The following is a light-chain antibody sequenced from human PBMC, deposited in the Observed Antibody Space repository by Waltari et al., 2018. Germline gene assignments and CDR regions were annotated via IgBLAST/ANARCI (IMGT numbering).Light chain of an antibody. Sequence: SYEVTQPPSVSVSPGQTATITCSGDKLGDKYTFWYQQKSGQSPVLVIYEDRKRPSGIPDRFSASNAGNTATLTITGTQATDEADYHCQAWDDTTAWVFGGGTKLTVL. CDR3: QAWDDTTAWV. J-gene: IGLJ3*02. V-gene: IGLV3-1*01. CDR1: KLGDKY. CDR2: EDR.